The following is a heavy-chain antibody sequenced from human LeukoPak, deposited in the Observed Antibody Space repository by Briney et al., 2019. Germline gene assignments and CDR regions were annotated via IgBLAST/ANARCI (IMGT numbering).Heavy chain of an antibody. CDR1: GGSVSSYY. CDR3: ARSGFRDYYFAMDV. V-gene: IGHV4-59*02. J-gene: IGHJ6*02. Sequence: PSETLSLTCTVSGGSVSSYYRSWIRQLPGKGLEWIGFIFYGGSTNYNPSPKSRVTISEDTSKNQFSLKLSSVTAADTAVYYCARSGFRDYYFAMDVWGQGTTVTVSS. CDR2: IFYGGST. D-gene: IGHD3-22*01.